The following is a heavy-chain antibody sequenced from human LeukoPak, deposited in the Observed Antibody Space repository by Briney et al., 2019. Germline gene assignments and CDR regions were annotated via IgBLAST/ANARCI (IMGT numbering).Heavy chain of an antibody. CDR3: ARESLPMVRGVLPDY. Sequence: GGSLRLSCAASGFTFSSYWMHWVRQAPGKGLVWVSRINSDGSSTSYADSVKGRFTISRDNAKNTLYLQMNSLRAKDTAVYYCARESLPMVRGVLPDYWGQGTLVTVSS. D-gene: IGHD3-10*01. J-gene: IGHJ4*02. CDR2: INSDGSST. CDR1: GFTFSSYW. V-gene: IGHV3-74*01.